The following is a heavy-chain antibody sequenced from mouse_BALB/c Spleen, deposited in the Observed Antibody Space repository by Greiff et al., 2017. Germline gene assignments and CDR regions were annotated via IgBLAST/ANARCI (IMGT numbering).Heavy chain of an antibody. CDR2: IWSGGST. V-gene: IGHV2-2*02. CDR1: GFSLTSYG. CDR3: ARAPTVVAYYYAMDY. J-gene: IGHJ4*01. D-gene: IGHD1-1*01. Sequence: QVQLKESGPGLVQPSQSLSITCTVSGFSLTSYGVHWVRQSPGKGLEWLGVIWSGGSTDYNAAFISRLSISKDNSKSQVFFKMNSLQANDTAIYYCARAPTVVAYYYAMDYWGQGTSVTVSS.